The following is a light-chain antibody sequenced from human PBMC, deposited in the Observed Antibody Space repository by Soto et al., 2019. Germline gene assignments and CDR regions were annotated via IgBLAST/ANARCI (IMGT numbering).Light chain of an antibody. CDR3: LQDYNDARG. CDR1: QGIRND. CDR2: AAS. Sequence: AIQMTQSPSSLSASVGDRVTITCRASQGIRNDLGWYQQKPGKAPKLLIYAASSLQGGVPSRFSGSGSGTDFTLTISGLQREDGATCYCLQDYNDARGFGGGAKVEIK. J-gene: IGKJ4*01. V-gene: IGKV1-6*01.